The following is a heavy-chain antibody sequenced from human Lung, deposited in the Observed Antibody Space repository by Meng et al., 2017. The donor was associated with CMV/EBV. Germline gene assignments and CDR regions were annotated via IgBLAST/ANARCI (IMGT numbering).Heavy chain of an antibody. J-gene: IGHJ4*02. CDR3: ARPFRPGYGDPGFDF. CDR2: IIPTFGTA. D-gene: IGHD4-17*01. V-gene: IGHV1-69*01. CDR1: GGDFYNFG. Sequence: XVSCKASGGDFYNFGISWIRQAPGQGLQWMGRIIPTFGTAHYARGFQGKITISADGPTTTAFMEISGLTSDDTAVYYCARPFRPGYGDPGFDFWGQGTLVTVSS.